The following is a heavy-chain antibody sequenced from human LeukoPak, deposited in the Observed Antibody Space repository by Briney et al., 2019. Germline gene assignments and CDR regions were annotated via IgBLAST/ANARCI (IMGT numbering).Heavy chain of an antibody. CDR3: ARARPALNWFDP. V-gene: IGHV1-46*01. CDR2: INPSGGST. CDR1: GYTFTSYY. Sequence: ASVKVSCKASGYTFTSYYMHWVRQAPGQGLEWMGIINPSGGSTSYAQKFQGRVTMTRDMSTSTVYMELSSLRSEDTAVYYCARARPALNWFDPWGQGTLVTASS. J-gene: IGHJ5*02.